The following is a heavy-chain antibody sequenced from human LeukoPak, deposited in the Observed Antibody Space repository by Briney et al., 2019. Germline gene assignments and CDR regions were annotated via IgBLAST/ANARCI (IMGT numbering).Heavy chain of an antibody. CDR3: ARSAQLELRLRWFDP. CDR1: GGSISSSSYY. D-gene: IGHD1-7*01. J-gene: IGHJ5*02. Sequence: SETLSLTCTVSGGSISSSSYYWGWIRQPPGKGLEWIGSIYYSGSTYYNPSLKSRVTISVDTPKNQFSLKLSSVTAADTAVYYCARSAQLELRLRWFDPWGQGTLVTVSS. CDR2: IYYSGST. V-gene: IGHV4-39*07.